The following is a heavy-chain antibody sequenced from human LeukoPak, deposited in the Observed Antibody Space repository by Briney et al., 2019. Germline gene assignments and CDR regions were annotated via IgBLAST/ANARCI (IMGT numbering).Heavy chain of an antibody. CDR1: VFTFRSYV. D-gene: IGHD3-10*01. V-gene: IGHV3-23*01. J-gene: IGHJ4*02. Sequence: GGSLRLSCAASVFTFRSYVTNWVRQAPGKGLEWVSTISGRSETTYYSDSVKGRFTISRDNPKNTLYLQMNSLRAEDTAVYYCANYVYDSGNRRFDYWGQGTLVTVSS. CDR3: ANYVYDSGNRRFDY. CDR2: ISGRSETT.